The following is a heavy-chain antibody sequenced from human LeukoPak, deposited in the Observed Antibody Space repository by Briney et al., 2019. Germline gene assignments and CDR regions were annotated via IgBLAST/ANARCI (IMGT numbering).Heavy chain of an antibody. CDR3: ARGSGYYGSGSYYPR. CDR2: IYASGSA. V-gene: IGHV4-4*07. J-gene: IGHJ4*02. CDR1: GGSISSYY. Sequence: SETLSLTCTVSGGSISSYYWSWIRQPAGKALEWIGRIYASGSANYNPSLKSRVTMSVDTSKNQFSLKLSSVTAADTAVYYCARGSGYYGSGSYYPRWGQGTLVTVSS. D-gene: IGHD3-10*01.